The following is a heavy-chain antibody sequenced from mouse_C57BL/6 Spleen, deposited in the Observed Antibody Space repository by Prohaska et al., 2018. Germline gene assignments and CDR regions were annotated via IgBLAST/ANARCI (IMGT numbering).Heavy chain of an antibody. V-gene: IGHV1-18*01. J-gene: IGHJ2*01. CDR3: ARSIYYYGSSYEYYFDY. Sequence: HGKSLEWIGDINPNNGGTIYNQKFKGKATLTVDKSSSTAYMELRSLTSEDTAVYYCARSIYYYGSSYEYYFDYWGQGTTLTVSS. D-gene: IGHD1-1*01. CDR2: INPNNGGT.